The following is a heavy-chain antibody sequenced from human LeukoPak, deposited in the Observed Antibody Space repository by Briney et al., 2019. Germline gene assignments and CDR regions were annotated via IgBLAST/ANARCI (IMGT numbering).Heavy chain of an antibody. CDR3: ARDLSTGFYDS. D-gene: IGHD3-9*01. CDR2: IYYSGST. J-gene: IGHJ4*02. V-gene: IGHV4-59*01. CDR1: GGSITNFY. Sequence: SETLSLTCSVSGGSITNFYWSWIRQPPGRGPEWIGYIYYSGSTNYNPSLKSRVTMSVDTSKNQFSLKLSSVTAADTAVYYCARDLSTGFYDSWGQGTLVTVSS.